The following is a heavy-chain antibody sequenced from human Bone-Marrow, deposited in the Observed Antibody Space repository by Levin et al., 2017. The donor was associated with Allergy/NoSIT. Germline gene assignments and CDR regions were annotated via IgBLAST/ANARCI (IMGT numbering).Heavy chain of an antibody. J-gene: IGHJ4*02. D-gene: IGHD6-13*01. Sequence: LSLPCAASGFTFNTYTMHWVRQAPGKGLEWVALISYDESNEYYADSVKGRFTISRDNSKNTLFLQMNSLRAEDTAVYYCAKAAAGQLLIYYFDYWGQGTLVTVSS. CDR2: ISYDESNE. V-gene: IGHV3-30*04. CDR1: GFTFNTYT. CDR3: AKAAAGQLLIYYFDY.